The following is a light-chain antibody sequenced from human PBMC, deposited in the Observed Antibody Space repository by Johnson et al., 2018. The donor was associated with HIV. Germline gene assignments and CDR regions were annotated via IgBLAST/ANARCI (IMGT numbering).Light chain of an antibody. V-gene: IGLV1-51*01. Sequence: QAVLTQPPSVSAAPGQKVTISCSGSSSNIGNNYVSWYQQVPGTAPKLLISNNSNRPSGIPDRFSGSKSGTSATLAITGLQTGDEADYYCGAWDSSLSAYVFGTGTQVTV. J-gene: IGLJ1*01. CDR1: SSNIGNNY. CDR3: GAWDSSLSAYV. CDR2: NNS.